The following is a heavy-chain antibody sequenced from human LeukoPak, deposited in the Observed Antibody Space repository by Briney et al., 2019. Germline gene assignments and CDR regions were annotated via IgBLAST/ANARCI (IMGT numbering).Heavy chain of an antibody. V-gene: IGHV3-30-3*01. Sequence: GGSLRLSCAASGFTFSSYAMHWVRQAPGKGLEWVAVISYDGSNKYCADSVKGRFTISRDNSKNTLYLQMNSLRAEDTAVYYCARPYCSSTSCYTWRYYYYYGMDVWGQGTTVTVSS. J-gene: IGHJ6*02. CDR3: ARPYCSSTSCYTWRYYYYYGMDV. D-gene: IGHD2-2*02. CDR2: ISYDGSNK. CDR1: GFTFSSYA.